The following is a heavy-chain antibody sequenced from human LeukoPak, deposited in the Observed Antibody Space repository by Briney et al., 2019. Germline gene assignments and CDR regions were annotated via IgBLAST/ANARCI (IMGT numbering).Heavy chain of an antibody. V-gene: IGHV5-51*01. Sequence: GESLKISCKGSGYTLTNYWIGWVRQMPGKGLEWMGSIYPSDSDTKYSPSFQVQFTISTHKSLTTAYLQSSSLTASHGAMYYCARLIPEYSLFDYWGQGTLVTVYS. CDR3: ARLIPEYSLFDY. J-gene: IGHJ4*02. CDR2: IYPSDSDT. D-gene: IGHD5-18*01. CDR1: GYTLTNYW.